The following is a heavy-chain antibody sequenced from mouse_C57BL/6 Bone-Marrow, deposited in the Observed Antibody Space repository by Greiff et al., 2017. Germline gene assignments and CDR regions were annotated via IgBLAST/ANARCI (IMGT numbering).Heavy chain of an antibody. J-gene: IGHJ2*01. V-gene: IGHV1-55*01. Sequence: QVQLQQPGAELVKPGASVKMSCKASGYTFTSYWITWVKQRPGQGLEWIGDIYPTSGRTNYNEKFKSKAILTVDTSSNTAYMQLSRLTSEDSAVLYCARAGPLGSSFNYGGQGPTLTVSP. CDR3: ARAGPLGSSFNY. CDR1: GYTFTSYW. D-gene: IGHD4-1*01. CDR2: IYPTSGRT.